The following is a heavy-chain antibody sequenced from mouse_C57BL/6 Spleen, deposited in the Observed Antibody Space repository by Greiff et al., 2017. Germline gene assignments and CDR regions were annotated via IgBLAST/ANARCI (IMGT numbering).Heavy chain of an antibody. D-gene: IGHD1-1*01. J-gene: IGHJ1*03. CDR3: TRDGDWGVVARYWYFDV. V-gene: IGHV5-9-1*02. CDR2: ISSGGDSI. CDR1: GFTFSSYA. Sequence: EVHLVESGEGLVKPGGSLKLSCAASGFTFSSYAMSWVRQTPEKRLEWVAYISSGGDSIYYADTVKGRFTITSDNARNPLYLKMSSLKSEDTAMYYCTRDGDWGVVARYWYFDVWGTGTTVTVSS.